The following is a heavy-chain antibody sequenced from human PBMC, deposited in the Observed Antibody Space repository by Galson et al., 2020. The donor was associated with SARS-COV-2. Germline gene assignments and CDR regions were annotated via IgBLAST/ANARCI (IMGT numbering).Heavy chain of an antibody. V-gene: IGHV3-23*01. J-gene: IGHJ6*02. CDR1: GFTFSSYA. CDR2: ISGSGGST. CDR3: AIKEGYYYYGMDV. Sequence: GGSLRLSCAASGFTFSSYAMNRVRQTPGKGKEWVSAISGSGGSTYYADSVKGRFTISRDNSKNTLYLQMNSLRAEDTAVYYCAIKEGYYYYGMDVWGQGTTVTVSS.